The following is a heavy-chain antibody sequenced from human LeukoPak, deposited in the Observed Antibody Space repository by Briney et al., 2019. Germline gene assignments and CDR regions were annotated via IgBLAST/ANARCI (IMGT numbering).Heavy chain of an antibody. CDR3: ARVSYDFCRGYYADY. V-gene: IGHV3-21*01. CDR2: ISSSSSYI. J-gene: IGHJ4*02. CDR1: GFTFSSYS. Sequence: GGSLRLSCAASGFTFSSYSMNWVRQAPGKGLEWVSSISSSSSYIYYADSVKGRFTISRDNAKNSLYLQMNSLRAEDTAVYYCARVSYDFCRGYYADYWGQGTLVTVSS. D-gene: IGHD3-3*01.